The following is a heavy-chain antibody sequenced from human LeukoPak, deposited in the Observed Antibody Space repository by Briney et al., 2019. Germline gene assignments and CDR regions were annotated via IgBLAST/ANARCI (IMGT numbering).Heavy chain of an antibody. CDR3: ARGSVRGVIMDY. J-gene: IGHJ4*02. CDR1: GYSISSGYY. CDR2: IYYSGST. V-gene: IGHV4-38-2*02. D-gene: IGHD3-10*01. Sequence: SETLSLTCTVSGYSISSGYYWGWIRQPPGKGLEWIGYIYYSGSTYYNPSLKSRVTISVDTSKNQFSLKLSSVTAADTAVYYCARGSVRGVIMDYWGQGTLVTVSS.